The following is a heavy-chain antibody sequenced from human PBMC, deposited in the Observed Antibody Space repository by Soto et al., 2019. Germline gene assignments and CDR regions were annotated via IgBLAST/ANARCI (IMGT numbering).Heavy chain of an antibody. Sequence: GASVKVSCKASGYTFTGYYMHWVRQAPGQGLEWMGWINPNSGGTNYAQKFQGRVTMTRDTSISTAYMELSRLRSDDTAVYYCASTYIGRSPYTDSMDVWRQGTLVTLS. CDR3: ASTYIGRSPYTDSMDV. V-gene: IGHV1-2*02. J-gene: IGHJ6*02. D-gene: IGHD5-12*01. CDR1: GYTFTGYY. CDR2: INPNSGGT.